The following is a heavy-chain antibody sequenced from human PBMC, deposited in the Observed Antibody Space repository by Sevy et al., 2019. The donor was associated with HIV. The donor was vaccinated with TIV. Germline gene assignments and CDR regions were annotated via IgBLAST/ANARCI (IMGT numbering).Heavy chain of an antibody. D-gene: IGHD6-13*01. CDR1: GFTFSNTW. J-gene: IGHJ6*02. Sequence: GGSLRLSCAASGFTFSNTWMNWVRQAPGKGLEWVGRIKSKTDDGTTDYAAPVNGRFTISRDVSKNMLYLQRNSAKTVVTALYYCTTGEDVYSSSWLPDYSSGVDFWGQGTTVTVSS. V-gene: IGHV3-15*07. CDR2: IKSKTDDGTT. CDR3: TTGEDVYSSSWLPDYSSGVDF.